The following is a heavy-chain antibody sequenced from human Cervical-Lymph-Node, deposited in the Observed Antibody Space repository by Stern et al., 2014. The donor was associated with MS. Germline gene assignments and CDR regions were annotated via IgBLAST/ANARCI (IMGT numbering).Heavy chain of an antibody. V-gene: IGHV3-21*01. Sequence: EVQLVESGGGLVKPGGSLRLSCAASGFTFNNYHMNWVRQAPGKGLEWVSSISYVDGGTFYADSMRGRFTISRDNAKNSLYLQMNSLRAEDTAVYYCAKEGSYGDFDYWGQGTLVTVSS. CDR2: ISYVDGGT. CDR3: AKEGSYGDFDY. J-gene: IGHJ4*02. CDR1: GFTFNNYH. D-gene: IGHD4-17*01.